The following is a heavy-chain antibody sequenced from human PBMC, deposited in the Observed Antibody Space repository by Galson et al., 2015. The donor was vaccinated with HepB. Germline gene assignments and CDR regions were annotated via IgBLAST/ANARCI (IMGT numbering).Heavy chain of an antibody. CDR2: ISSSSSTI. J-gene: IGHJ6*02. V-gene: IGHV3-48*04. Sequence: SLRLSCAASGFTFSSYSMNWVRQAPGKGLEWVSYISSSSSTIYYADSVKGRFTISRDNAENSLYLQMNSLRAEDTAVYYCARDRDYYDSSEQYYYYYGMDVWGQGTTVTVSS. D-gene: IGHD3-22*01. CDR3: ARDRDYYDSSEQYYYYYGMDV. CDR1: GFTFSSYS.